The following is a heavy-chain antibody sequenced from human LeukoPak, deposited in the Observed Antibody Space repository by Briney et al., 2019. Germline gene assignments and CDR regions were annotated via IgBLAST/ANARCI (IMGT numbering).Heavy chain of an antibody. J-gene: IGHJ4*02. CDR1: GFTFSSYW. Sequence: GGSLRLSCAASGFTFSSYWMHWARQAPGKGLVWVSRINSDGSSTSYADSVKGRFTISRDNAKNTLYLQMNSLRAEDTAVYYCAKGIVVAATSRGTFDYWGQGTLVTVSS. CDR3: AKGIVVAATSRGTFDY. CDR2: INSDGSST. D-gene: IGHD6-19*01. V-gene: IGHV3-74*01.